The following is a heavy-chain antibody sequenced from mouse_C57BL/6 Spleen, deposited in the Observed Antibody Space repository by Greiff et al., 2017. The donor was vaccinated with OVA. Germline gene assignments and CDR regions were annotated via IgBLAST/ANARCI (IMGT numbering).Heavy chain of an antibody. D-gene: IGHD3-2*02. J-gene: IGHJ2*01. Sequence: EVQLQQSGPELVKPGASVKISCKASGYTFTDYYMNWVKQSHGKSLEWIGDINPNNGGTSYNQKFKGKATLTVDKSSSTAYMELRSLTSEDSAVYYCLGYYFDYWGQGTTLTVSS. V-gene: IGHV1-26*01. CDR2: INPNNGGT. CDR1: GYTFTDYY. CDR3: LGYYFDY.